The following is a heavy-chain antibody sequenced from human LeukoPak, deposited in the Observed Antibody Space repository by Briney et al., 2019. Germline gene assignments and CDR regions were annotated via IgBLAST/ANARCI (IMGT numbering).Heavy chain of an antibody. Sequence: SETLSLTCTVSGGSISSYYWSWIRQPPGKGLEWIGYNYYSGSTNYNPSLKSRVTISVDTSKNQFSLKLSSVTAADTAVYYCARSSSGWHNWFDPWGQGTLVTVSS. CDR2: NYYSGST. V-gene: IGHV4-59*01. CDR3: ARSSSGWHNWFDP. J-gene: IGHJ5*02. D-gene: IGHD6-19*01. CDR1: GGSISSYY.